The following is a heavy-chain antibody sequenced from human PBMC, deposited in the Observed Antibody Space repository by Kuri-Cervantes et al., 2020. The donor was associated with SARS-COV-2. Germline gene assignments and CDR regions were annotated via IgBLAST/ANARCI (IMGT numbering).Heavy chain of an antibody. CDR1: GFTFSSYT. Sequence: GESLKISCAASGFTFSSYTMNWVRQAPGKGLEWVAVISYDGSNKYYADSVKGRFTISRDNSKNTLYLQVNSLRAEDTAVYYCARDQDDYSNYHAFDIWGQGTMVTGSS. V-gene: IGHV3-30*04. CDR3: ARDQDDYSNYHAFDI. CDR2: ISYDGSNK. J-gene: IGHJ3*02. D-gene: IGHD4-11*01.